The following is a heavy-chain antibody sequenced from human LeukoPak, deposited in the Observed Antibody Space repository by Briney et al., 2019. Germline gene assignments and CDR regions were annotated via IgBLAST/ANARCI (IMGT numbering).Heavy chain of an antibody. V-gene: IGHV4-34*01. D-gene: IGHD3-22*01. J-gene: IGHJ4*02. Sequence: PSETLSLTCAVYGGSFSGYYWSWIRQPPGKGLEWIGEINHSGSTNYNPSLKSRVTISVDTSKNQFSLKLSSVTAADTAVYYCARGLDHYLTSDYPILRHWGQGTLVTVSS. CDR3: ARGLDHYLTSDYPILRH. CDR2: INHSGST. CDR1: GGSFSGYY.